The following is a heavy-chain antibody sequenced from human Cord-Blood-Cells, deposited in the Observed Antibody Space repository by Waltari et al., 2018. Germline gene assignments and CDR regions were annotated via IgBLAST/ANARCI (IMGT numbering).Heavy chain of an antibody. D-gene: IGHD6-13*01. Sequence: QVQLVQSGAEVKKPGSSVKVSCKASGGTFSSYAISWVRQAPGQGLEWMGRIIPILGIANYAQKSQGRVTITADKSTSTAYMELSSLRSEDTAVYYCAREAAAYYFDYWGQGTLVTVSS. J-gene: IGHJ4*02. V-gene: IGHV1-69*09. CDR2: IIPILGIA. CDR3: AREAAAYYFDY. CDR1: GGTFSSYA.